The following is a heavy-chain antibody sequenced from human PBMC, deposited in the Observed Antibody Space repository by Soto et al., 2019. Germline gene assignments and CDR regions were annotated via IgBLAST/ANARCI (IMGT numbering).Heavy chain of an antibody. Sequence: QVQLVQSGAEVKKPGSSVKVSCKASGGTFSSYAISWVRQAPGQGLEWMGGIIPIFGTANYAQKFQGRVTITADESTSTADMELSSLRSEDTAVYYCASSSLDVLLWFGELLSYYYGMDVWGQGTTVTVSS. CDR2: IIPIFGTA. D-gene: IGHD3-10*01. J-gene: IGHJ6*02. CDR3: ASSSLDVLLWFGELLSYYYGMDV. V-gene: IGHV1-69*12. CDR1: GGTFSSYA.